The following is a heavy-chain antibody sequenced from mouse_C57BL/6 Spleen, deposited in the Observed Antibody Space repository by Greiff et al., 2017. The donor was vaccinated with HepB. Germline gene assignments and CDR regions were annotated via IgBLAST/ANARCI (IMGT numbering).Heavy chain of an antibody. V-gene: IGHV1-64*01. CDR3: ARPYYGSSYVDYAMDY. D-gene: IGHD1-1*01. CDR1: GYTFTSYW. J-gene: IGHJ4*01. Sequence: VQLQQPGAELVKPGASVKLSCKASGYTFTSYWMHWVKQRPGQGLEWIGMIHPNSGSTNYNEKFKSKATLTVDKSSSTAYMQLRSLTSEDSAVYYCARPYYGSSYVDYAMDYWGQGTSVTVSS. CDR2: IHPNSGST.